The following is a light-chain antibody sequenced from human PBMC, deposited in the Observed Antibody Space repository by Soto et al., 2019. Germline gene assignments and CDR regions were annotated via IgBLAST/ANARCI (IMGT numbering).Light chain of an antibody. CDR1: QGISNW. CDR3: QQYNSDSQWT. V-gene: IGKV1-5*01. Sequence: GDRVTITCRASQGISNWLAWYQQKPGKAPKLLIYDVSNLESGVPSRFSGSGSGTEFTLTISSLQPDDFATYYCQQYNSDSQWTFGQGTKVDIK. J-gene: IGKJ1*01. CDR2: DVS.